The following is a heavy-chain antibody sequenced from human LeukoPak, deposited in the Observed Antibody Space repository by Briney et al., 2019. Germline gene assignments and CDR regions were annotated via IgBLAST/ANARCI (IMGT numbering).Heavy chain of an antibody. J-gene: IGHJ4*02. CDR2: ISYSGST. V-gene: IGHV4-30-4*01. CDR1: GGSISRANMY. CDR3: ARVDMASIFDY. Sequence: SETLSLTCNVSGGSISRANMYWSWIRQPPGKGLEWIGYISYSGSTYYNASLKSRVTISFDTSNNRFSLKLTSMTAADTAIYFCARVDMASIFDYWGQGALVTVSS. D-gene: IGHD5-24*01.